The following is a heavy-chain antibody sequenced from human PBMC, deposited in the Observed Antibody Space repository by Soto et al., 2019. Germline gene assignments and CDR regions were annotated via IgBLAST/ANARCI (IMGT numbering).Heavy chain of an antibody. J-gene: IGHJ3*02. CDR2: ISAYNGNT. CDR1: GYTFTSYG. Sequence: QVQLVQSGAEVKKPGASVKVSCKASGYTFTSYGIIWVRQAPGQGLEWMGWISAYNGNTNYAQKLQARVTLTPDTATSTAYRELRSLRSDDTAVYYWARPGYYDSIGYKRGNAFDTWGKGTMFTVSS. D-gene: IGHD3-22*01. CDR3: ARPGYYDSIGYKRGNAFDT. V-gene: IGHV1-18*01.